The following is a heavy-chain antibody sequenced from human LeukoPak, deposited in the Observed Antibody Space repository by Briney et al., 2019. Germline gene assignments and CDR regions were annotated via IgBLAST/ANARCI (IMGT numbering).Heavy chain of an antibody. CDR2: INPSGGST. CDR3: AKDIATVTAFDY. CDR1: GYTFTSYY. V-gene: IGHV1-46*01. J-gene: IGHJ4*02. Sequence: ASVKVSCKASGYTFTSYYMHWVRQAPGQGLEWMGIINPSGGSTSYAQKFQGRVTMTRDTSTSTVYMELSSLRSEDTALYYCAKDIATVTAFDYWGQGTLVTVSS. D-gene: IGHD5-12*01.